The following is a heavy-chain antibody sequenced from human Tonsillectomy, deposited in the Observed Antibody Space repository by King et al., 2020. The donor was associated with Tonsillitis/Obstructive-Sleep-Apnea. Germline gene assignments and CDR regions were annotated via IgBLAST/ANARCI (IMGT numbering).Heavy chain of an antibody. J-gene: IGHJ6*03. CDR3: AGEGSYYDVWSWYLYYMDV. Sequence: QVQLVESGGGVVQPGRSLRLSCAASGFTFSSYAMHWVRQAPGKGLEWVAVKSYDGSNKYYADCVKGRFTISRDNSKNTLYLQMNSPRAEDTAVYYCAGEGSYYDVWSWYLYYMDVCGKGTTVTVSS. CDR2: KSYDGSNK. V-gene: IGHV3-30*01. D-gene: IGHD3-3*01. CDR1: GFTFSSYA.